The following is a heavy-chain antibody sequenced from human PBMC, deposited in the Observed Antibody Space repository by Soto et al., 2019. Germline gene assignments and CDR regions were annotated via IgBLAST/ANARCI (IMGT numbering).Heavy chain of an antibody. CDR3: ARRGYAYYYYGMDV. J-gene: IGHJ6*02. D-gene: IGHD3-16*01. CDR1: GYSFTSYW. V-gene: IGHV5-10-1*01. CDR2: IDPSDSYT. Sequence: GESLKISCKGSGYSFTSYWISWVRQMPGKGLEWMGRIDPSDSYTNYSPSFQGHVTISADESISTAYLQWSSLKASDTAMYYCARRGYAYYYYGMDVWGQGTTVTVSS.